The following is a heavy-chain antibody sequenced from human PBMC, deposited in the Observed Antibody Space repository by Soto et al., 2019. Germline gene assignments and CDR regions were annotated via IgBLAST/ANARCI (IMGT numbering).Heavy chain of an antibody. V-gene: IGHV3-15*07. CDR2: IKTKIDGGTT. CDR1: GFTFTNAW. Sequence: GGSLRLSCAASGFTFTNAWMNWVRQAPGKGLEWVGRIKTKIDGGTTDYAAPVKGRFTISRDDSKNTLYLQMNSLKTEDTAVYYCTTDTWELLRGRYYFDHWGQGTLVNVSS. J-gene: IGHJ4*02. CDR3: TTDTWELLRGRYYFDH. D-gene: IGHD1-26*01.